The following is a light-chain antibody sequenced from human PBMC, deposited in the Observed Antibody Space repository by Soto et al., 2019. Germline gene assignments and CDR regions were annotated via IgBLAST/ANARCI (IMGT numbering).Light chain of an antibody. V-gene: IGLV1-44*01. CDR3: ASWDDSLNGRV. CDR2: GNT. J-gene: IGLJ3*02. Sequence: QSVLTQPPSASGTPGQRVTISCSGSTSNIGRNSVNWYQQLPGAAPNLLMHGNTQRPSGVPDRFSGSKSGTSASLAISGLQSEDEANYYCASWDDSLNGRVFGGGTKLTVL. CDR1: TSNIGRNS.